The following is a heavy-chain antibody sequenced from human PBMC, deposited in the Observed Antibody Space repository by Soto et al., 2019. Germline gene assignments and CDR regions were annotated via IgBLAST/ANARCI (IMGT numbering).Heavy chain of an antibody. J-gene: IGHJ4*02. CDR1: GFTFSLCA. V-gene: IGHV3-23*01. CDR3: AKGHRTSYDYFDF. D-gene: IGHD2-8*01. Sequence: EVQVLESGGGLVQPGGSLRLSCAASGFTFSLCAMSWVRQAPGKGLEWVSSMRSSGGDTYYADSVRGRFTISRDDSKSTRYLQMNSLRVEDTAFYYCAKGHRTSYDYFDFWGQGTLVTVSS. CDR2: MRSSGGDT.